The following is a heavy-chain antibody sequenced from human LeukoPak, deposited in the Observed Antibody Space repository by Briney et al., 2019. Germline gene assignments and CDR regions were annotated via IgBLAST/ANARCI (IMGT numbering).Heavy chain of an antibody. D-gene: IGHD6-6*01. CDR1: GFTFSSYW. CDR2: INTDGSST. V-gene: IGHV3-74*01. Sequence: QAGGSLRLSCAASGFTFSSYWMHWVRHAPAKGLVWVSRINTDGSSTNYADSVKGRFTISRDNAKNTLYLQMNNLRAEDTAVYYCARGLPGHTSSMGYWGQGTLVTVSS. CDR3: ARGLPGHTSSMGY. J-gene: IGHJ4*02.